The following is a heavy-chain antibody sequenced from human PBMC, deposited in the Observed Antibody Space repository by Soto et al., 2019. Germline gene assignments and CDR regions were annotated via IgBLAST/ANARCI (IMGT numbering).Heavy chain of an antibody. V-gene: IGHV6-1*01. J-gene: IGHJ4*02. CDR3: ARGPSPLAY. CDR1: VERVSTNTAT. CDR2: TYYRSRWFC. D-gene: IGHD6-6*01. Sequence: PSQAVSLSCDIPVERVSTNTATWDWIRQSPSRGLEWLGRTYYRSRWFCDYAVSVKSRITINADTSKNQFSLHLNSVTPQDKAVYYCARGPSPLAYWGRGTVVTVSS.